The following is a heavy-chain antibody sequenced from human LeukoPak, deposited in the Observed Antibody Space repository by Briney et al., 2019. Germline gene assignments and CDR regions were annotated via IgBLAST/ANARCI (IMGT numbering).Heavy chain of an antibody. CDR3: AREIAVAGIGDFKH. CDR1: GYTFTSYY. V-gene: IGHV1-2*02. J-gene: IGHJ1*01. CDR2: INPNSGGT. D-gene: IGHD6-19*01. Sequence: GASVKVSCKASGYTFTSYYMHWVRQAPAQGLEWMGWINPNSGGTNYAQKFQGRVIITRDTSISTAYMELSRLRSEDTAGYCCAREIAVAGIGDFKHWGQGTLVTVSS.